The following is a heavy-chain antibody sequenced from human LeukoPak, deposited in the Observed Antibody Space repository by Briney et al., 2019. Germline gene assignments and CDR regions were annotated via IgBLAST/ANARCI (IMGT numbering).Heavy chain of an antibody. CDR1: GFTFNSYA. J-gene: IGHJ4*02. V-gene: IGHV3-30-3*01. CDR2: MSYDGSHK. Sequence: GGSLRLSCAGSGFTFNSYAMHWVRQAPGKGLEWVAVMSYDGSHKYYADSVMGRFTISRDNSKNTVYLQTNGLRAGDTAVYYCASDSLHGYGLTYWGQGTLVTVSS. D-gene: IGHD1-1*01. CDR3: ASDSLHGYGLTY.